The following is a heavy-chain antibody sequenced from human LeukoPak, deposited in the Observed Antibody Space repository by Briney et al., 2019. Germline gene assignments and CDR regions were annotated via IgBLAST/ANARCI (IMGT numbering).Heavy chain of an antibody. CDR1: GFTFSSYA. Sequence: GGFLRLSCAASGFTFSSYAMSWVRQAPGKGLEWVSAISGSGGSTYYADSVKGRFTISRDNSKNTLYLQMNSLRAEDTAVYYCAKFAGRLRYFDWLSKWEFDYWGQGTLVTVSS. V-gene: IGHV3-23*01. J-gene: IGHJ4*02. CDR2: ISGSGGST. D-gene: IGHD3-9*01. CDR3: AKFAGRLRYFDWLSKWEFDY.